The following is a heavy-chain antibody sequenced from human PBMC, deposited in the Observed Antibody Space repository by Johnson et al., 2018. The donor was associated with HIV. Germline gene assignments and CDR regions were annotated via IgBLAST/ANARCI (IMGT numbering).Heavy chain of an antibody. D-gene: IGHD4-23*01. Sequence: QVQLVESGGGVVQPGRSLRLSCAASGFTFSSYGMHWVRQAPGKGLEWVAVIWYDGSNKYYADSVKGRFNISRDNSNSTLYLQMNSLRGEDTAMYYCARSPGKDDGGNSGGFNVWGQGTMVTVSS. V-gene: IGHV3-33*01. CDR3: ARSPGKDDGGNSGGFNV. J-gene: IGHJ3*01. CDR2: IWYDGSNK. CDR1: GFTFSSYG.